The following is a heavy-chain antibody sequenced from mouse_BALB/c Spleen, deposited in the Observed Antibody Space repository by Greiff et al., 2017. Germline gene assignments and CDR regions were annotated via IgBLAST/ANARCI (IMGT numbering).Heavy chain of an antibody. CDR3: ARSSNWEAMDY. CDR1: GYAFTNYL. J-gene: IGHJ4*01. D-gene: IGHD4-1*01. Sequence: QVQLQQSGAELVRPGTSVKVSCKASGYAFTNYLIEWVKQRPGQGLEWIGVINPGSGGTNYNEKFKGKATLTADKSSSTAYMQLSSLTSDDSAVYFCARSSNWEAMDYWGQGTSVTVSS. V-gene: IGHV1-54*03. CDR2: INPGSGGT.